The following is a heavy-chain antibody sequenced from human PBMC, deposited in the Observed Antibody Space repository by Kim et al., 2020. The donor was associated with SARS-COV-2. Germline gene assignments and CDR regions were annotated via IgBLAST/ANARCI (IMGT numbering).Heavy chain of an antibody. CDR1: GFTFSSYE. D-gene: IGHD5-12*01. Sequence: GGSLRLSCAASGFTFSSYEMNWVRQAPGKGLEWVSYISSSGSTIYYADSVKGRFTISRDNAKNSLYLQMNSLRAEDTAVYYCARVRAGYSGYDPFDYWGQGTLVTVSS. CDR2: ISSSGSTI. CDR3: ARVRAGYSGYDPFDY. J-gene: IGHJ4*02. V-gene: IGHV3-48*03.